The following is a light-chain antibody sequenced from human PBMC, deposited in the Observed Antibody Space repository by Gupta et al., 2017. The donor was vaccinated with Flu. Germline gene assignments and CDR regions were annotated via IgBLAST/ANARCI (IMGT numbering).Light chain of an antibody. CDR3: LSWDSSLSAEV. Sequence: QSVLTQPPSVSAAPGQKVTISCSGSSSNIGSNFVSWYQQLPRTAPKLLIYENNKRPSGIPDRFSGSKSGASATLGITGLQTGDEADYYCLSWDSSLSAEVLGGGTKLTVL. V-gene: IGLV1-51*02. J-gene: IGLJ3*02. CDR1: SSNIGSNF. CDR2: ENN.